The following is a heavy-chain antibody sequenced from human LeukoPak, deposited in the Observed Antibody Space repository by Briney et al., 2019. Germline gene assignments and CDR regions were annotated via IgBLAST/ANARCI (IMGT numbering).Heavy chain of an antibody. D-gene: IGHD3-10*01. CDR1: GFTFSSYA. J-gene: IGHJ4*02. CDR2: ISYDGSNK. Sequence: PGRSLRLSCAASGFTFSSYAMHWVRQAPGKGLEWVAVISYDGSNKYYADSVKSRFAISRDNSKNTLYLQMNSLRAEDTAVYYCARAEISYGSGACVGYWGQGTLVTVSS. CDR3: ARAEISYGSGACVGY. V-gene: IGHV3-30*09.